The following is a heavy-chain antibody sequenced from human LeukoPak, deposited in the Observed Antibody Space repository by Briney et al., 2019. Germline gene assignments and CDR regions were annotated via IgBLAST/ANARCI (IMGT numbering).Heavy chain of an antibody. Sequence: PGGSLRLSCAASGFTFSSYGVHWVRQAPGKGLEWVAVISYDGSNKYYADSVKGRFTISRDNSKNTLYLQMNSLRAEDTAVYYCAKSSGYYWFDYWGQGTLVTVSS. CDR1: GFTFSSYG. J-gene: IGHJ4*02. CDR2: ISYDGSNK. V-gene: IGHV3-30*18. CDR3: AKSSGYYWFDY. D-gene: IGHD3-22*01.